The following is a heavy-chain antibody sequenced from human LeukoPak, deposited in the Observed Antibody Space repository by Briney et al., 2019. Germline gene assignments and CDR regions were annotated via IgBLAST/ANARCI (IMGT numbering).Heavy chain of an antibody. CDR2: IYYSGST. CDR3: ARGAWFGDNLDY. J-gene: IGHJ4*02. V-gene: IGHV4-39*02. Sequence: SETLSLTCTVSGGSVSSSSYYWGWIRQPPGKGLEWIGSIYYSGSTYYNPSLKSRVTISVDTSKNQLSLKLSSVTAADTAVYYCARGAWFGDNLDYWGQGTLVIVSS. D-gene: IGHD3-10*01. CDR1: GGSVSSSSYY.